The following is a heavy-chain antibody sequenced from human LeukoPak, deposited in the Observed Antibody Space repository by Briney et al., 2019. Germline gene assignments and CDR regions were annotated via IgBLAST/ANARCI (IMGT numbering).Heavy chain of an antibody. Sequence: PGGSLRLSCAASGFTFDDYAMHWVRQAPGKGLEWVSGISWNSGSIGYADSVKGRFTISRDNVKNSLHLQMNSLRAEDTALYYCAKDQNPQNYCCSTSCYSYWGQGTLVTVSS. CDR2: ISWNSGSI. D-gene: IGHD2-2*01. V-gene: IGHV3-9*01. CDR1: GFTFDDYA. J-gene: IGHJ4*02. CDR3: AKDQNPQNYCCSTSCYSY.